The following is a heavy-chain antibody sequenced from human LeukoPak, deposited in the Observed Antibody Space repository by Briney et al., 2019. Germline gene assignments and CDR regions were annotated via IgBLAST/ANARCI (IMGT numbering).Heavy chain of an antibody. J-gene: IGHJ4*02. CDR2: IKQDGSES. CDR3: ARVEAVAVGRY. Sequence: HPGGSLRLSCAASGFTFSNYWMSWVRQAPGKGLEWVANIKQDGSESHYVDSVKGRFAISRDNAKNSLYLQMNSLRAEDTAVYYCARVEAVAVGRYWGQGTLVTVSS. CDR1: GFTFSNYW. V-gene: IGHV3-7*01. D-gene: IGHD6-19*01.